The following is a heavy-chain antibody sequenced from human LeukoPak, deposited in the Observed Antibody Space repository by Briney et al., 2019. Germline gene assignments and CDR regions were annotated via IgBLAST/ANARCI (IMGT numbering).Heavy chain of an antibody. J-gene: IGHJ4*02. CDR2: ISGSGGST. CDR3: ARAPVTSCRGAFCYPFDY. D-gene: IGHD2-21*01. V-gene: IGHV3-23*01. CDR1: GFTFSSYA. Sequence: GGSLRLSCAASGFTFSSYAMSWVRQAPGKGLEWVSGISGSGGSTYYADSVRGRFTISRDNSKNTLYLQMNRLRVDDAAVYYCARAPVTSCRGAFCYPFDYWGQGILVTVSS.